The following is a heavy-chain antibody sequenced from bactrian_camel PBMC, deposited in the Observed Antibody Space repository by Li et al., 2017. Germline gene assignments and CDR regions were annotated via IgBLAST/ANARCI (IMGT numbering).Heavy chain of an antibody. CDR1: GFTFSRYQ. D-gene: IGHD2*01. CDR3: AAVSGLRQYYRKTDACR. Sequence: QLVESGASVQAGGSLRLSCTASGFTFSRYQMYWIRQAPGKGLEWVSSIEADGTGMDYVDSVKGRFTTSRDNAKNTMFLQMNSLKPEDTAVYYCAAVSGLRQYYRKTDACRWSQGTQVTVS. V-gene: IGHV3S6*01. CDR2: IEADGTGM. J-gene: IGHJ4*01.